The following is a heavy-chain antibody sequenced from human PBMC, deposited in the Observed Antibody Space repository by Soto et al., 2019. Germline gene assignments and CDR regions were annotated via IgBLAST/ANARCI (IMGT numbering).Heavy chain of an antibody. D-gene: IGHD3-3*02. CDR1: GFIFDDYA. Sequence: EVQLVESGGGLVQPGRSLRLSCAASGFIFDDYAMHWVRQAPGKGLEWVSGISWNSGSIGYADSVKGRFTISRDNAKNSLYLQMNSLRAEDTALYYCAKVLAATQGVYYGMDVWGQGTTVTVSS. CDR2: ISWNSGSI. CDR3: AKVLAATQGVYYGMDV. J-gene: IGHJ6*02. V-gene: IGHV3-9*01.